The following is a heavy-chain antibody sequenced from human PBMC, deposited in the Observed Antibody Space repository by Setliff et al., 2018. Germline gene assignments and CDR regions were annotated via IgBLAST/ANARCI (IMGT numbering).Heavy chain of an antibody. Sequence: SETLSLTCTVYGVSFSDYYWGWIRQSPGKQLEWIGNIFQSGITFYNPSLKSRVTISLDPSQNQFSLKLRSVTAADTAVYYCARDPGFRSGTWSLDLWGQGTQVTVSS. CDR3: ARDPGFRSGTWSLDL. CDR2: IFQSGIT. CDR1: GVSFSDYY. V-gene: IGHV4-59*12. D-gene: IGHD3-10*01. J-gene: IGHJ5*02.